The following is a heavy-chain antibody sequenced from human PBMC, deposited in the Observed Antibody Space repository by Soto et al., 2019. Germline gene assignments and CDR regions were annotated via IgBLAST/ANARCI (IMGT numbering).Heavy chain of an antibody. V-gene: IGHV1-8*01. Sequence: ASVKVSCKASGYTFTSYDINWVRQATGQGLEWMGWMNPNSGNTGYAQKFQGRVTMTRNTSISTAYMELSSLRSEDTAVYYCARGVGDDFWSGYYYYYMDVWGKGTTVTVSS. J-gene: IGHJ6*03. CDR1: GYTFTSYD. D-gene: IGHD3-3*01. CDR2: MNPNSGNT. CDR3: ARGVGDDFWSGYYYYYMDV.